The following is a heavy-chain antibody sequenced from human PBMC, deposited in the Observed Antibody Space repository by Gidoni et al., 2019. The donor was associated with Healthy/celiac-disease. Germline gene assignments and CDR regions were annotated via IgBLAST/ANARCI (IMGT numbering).Heavy chain of an antibody. V-gene: IGHV4-34*01. CDR3: ARVVANYGDYGWLDP. D-gene: IGHD4-17*01. J-gene: IGHJ5*02. CDR1: GGSCSGYY. Sequence: QVQLQQWGAGLLKPSETLSLTCAVYGGSCSGYYWSWIRQPPGKGLEWIGEINHSGSTNYNPSLKSRVTISVDTSKNQFSLKLSSVTAADTAVYYCARVVANYGDYGWLDPWGQGTLVTVSS. CDR2: INHSGST.